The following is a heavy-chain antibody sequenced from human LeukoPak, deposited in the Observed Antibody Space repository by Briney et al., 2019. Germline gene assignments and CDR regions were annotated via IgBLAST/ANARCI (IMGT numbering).Heavy chain of an antibody. V-gene: IGHV4-59*01. D-gene: IGHD3-3*01. CDR1: GGSISSYY. CDR2: IYYSGST. Sequence: SETLSLTCTVSGGSISSYYWSWIRQPPGKGLEWIGYIYYSGSTNYNPSLKSRVTISVDTSKNQFSLKLSSVTAADTAVYYCARDRGYYDFWSGYHYYYGMDVWGQGTTVTVPS. CDR3: ARDRGYYDFWSGYHYYYGMDV. J-gene: IGHJ6*02.